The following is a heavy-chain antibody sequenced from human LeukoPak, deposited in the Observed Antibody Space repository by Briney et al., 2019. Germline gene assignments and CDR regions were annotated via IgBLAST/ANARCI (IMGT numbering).Heavy chain of an antibody. CDR2: ICPADSDT. CDR3: ARPGQLGEYTPYYFDF. D-gene: IGHD3-16*01. Sequence: GESLKISCKGSGFSFTSYWIGWVRQMPGKGLEYMGIICPADSDTRYSPSFQGQVTISADKSISTAYLQWSSLKASDTAMYYCARPGQLGEYTPYYFDFWGQGTLVTVSS. J-gene: IGHJ4*02. CDR1: GFSFTSYW. V-gene: IGHV5-51*01.